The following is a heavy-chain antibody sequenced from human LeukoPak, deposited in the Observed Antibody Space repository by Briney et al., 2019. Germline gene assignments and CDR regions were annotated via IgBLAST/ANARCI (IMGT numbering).Heavy chain of an antibody. D-gene: IGHD3-22*01. CDR3: ARASYDSSGYYSTLYFDY. J-gene: IGHJ4*02. V-gene: IGHV4-59*01. CDR2: IYYSGST. Sequence: SETLSLTCTVSGGSISGYYWSWIRQPPGKGLEWIGYIYYSGSTNYNPSLKSRVTISVDTSKNQFSLKLSSVTAADTAVYYCARASYDSSGYYSTLYFDYWGQGTLVTVSS. CDR1: GGSISGYY.